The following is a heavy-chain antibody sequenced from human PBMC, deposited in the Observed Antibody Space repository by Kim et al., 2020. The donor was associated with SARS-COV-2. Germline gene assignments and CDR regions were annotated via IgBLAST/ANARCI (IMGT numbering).Heavy chain of an antibody. J-gene: IGHJ4*02. Sequence: YTNGRTNYNPSLRSRVTMSVDMSKSQFSLKLSSVTAADTAVYYCASALGHWGQGTLVTVSS. D-gene: IGHD3-16*02. CDR3: ASALGH. CDR2: YTNGRT. V-gene: IGHV4-4*07.